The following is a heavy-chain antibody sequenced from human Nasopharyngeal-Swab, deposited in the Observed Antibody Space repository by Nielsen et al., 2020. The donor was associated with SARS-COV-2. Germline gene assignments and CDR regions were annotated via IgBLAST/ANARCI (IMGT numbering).Heavy chain of an antibody. CDR2: ISYDGSNK. CDR1: GFTFSSYA. Sequence: GGSLRLSCAASGFTFSSYAMHWVRQAAGKGLEGVAVISYDGSNKYYADSVKGRFTISRDNSKNTLYLQMNSLRAEDTAVYYCARDSGGYLDYWGQGTLVTVSS. D-gene: IGHD2-15*01. J-gene: IGHJ4*02. CDR3: ARDSGGYLDY. V-gene: IGHV3-30-3*01.